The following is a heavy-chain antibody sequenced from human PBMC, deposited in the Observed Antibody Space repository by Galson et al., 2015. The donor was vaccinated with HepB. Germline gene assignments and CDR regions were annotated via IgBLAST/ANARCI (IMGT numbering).Heavy chain of an antibody. J-gene: IGHJ4*02. CDR3: AHRGYDSSGYYKYFDY. D-gene: IGHD3-22*01. CDR2: IYWNDDK. Sequence: PALVKPTQTLTLTCTFSGFSLSTSGVGVGWIPQPPGKALEWLALIYWNDDKRYSPSLKSSVTITNDTSKNQVVLTMTNMDPVDTATYYCAHRGYDSSGYYKYFDYWGQGTLVTASS. CDR1: GFSLSTSGVG. V-gene: IGHV2-5*01.